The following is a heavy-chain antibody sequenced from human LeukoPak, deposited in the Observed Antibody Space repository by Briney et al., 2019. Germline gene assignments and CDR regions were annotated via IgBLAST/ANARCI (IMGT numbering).Heavy chain of an antibody. J-gene: IGHJ4*02. V-gene: IGHV3-21*01. D-gene: IGHD6-13*01. Sequence: PGGSLRLSCAASGFSFSDFSMNWVRQAPGKGLEWVSSISTRSTYIYYADSVKGRFTISRDNGKNSLYLQMHSLRAEDTAVYYCATSAAGPDYWGQGTLVTPSP. CDR1: GFSFSDFS. CDR3: ATSAAGPDY. CDR2: ISTRSTYI.